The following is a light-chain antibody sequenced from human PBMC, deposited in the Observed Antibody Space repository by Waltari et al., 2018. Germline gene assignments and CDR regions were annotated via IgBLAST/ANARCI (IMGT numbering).Light chain of an antibody. V-gene: IGKV2-28*01. CDR2: SAS. J-gene: IGKJ2*01. Sequence: DIVMTQSPLSLPVTPGEPASISCRSSQRLLHSSGDYHLDWYLQKPGQSPHLLSHSASNRASGVPDRVRGSGSGTDFTLKISRVEAEDVGIYFCMQALQIPFTFGQGTKVEIK. CDR3: MQALQIPFT. CDR1: QRLLHSSGDYH.